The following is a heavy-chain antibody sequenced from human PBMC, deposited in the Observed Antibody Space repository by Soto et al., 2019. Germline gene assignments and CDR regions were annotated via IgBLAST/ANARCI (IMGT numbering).Heavy chain of an antibody. CDR2: IRSKAYGGSA. CDR1: GFTFGDYV. D-gene: IGHD2-21*02. CDR3: TRDSGCGGDCYENYFDY. V-gene: IGHV3-49*03. Sequence: GSLRPYCTASGFTFGDYVMSWFRQAPGKGLEWVGFIRSKAYGGSAEYAASVKGRFTMSRDDSKSIAYLQMNSLKTEDTAVYYCTRDSGCGGDCYENYFDYWGQGT. J-gene: IGHJ4*02.